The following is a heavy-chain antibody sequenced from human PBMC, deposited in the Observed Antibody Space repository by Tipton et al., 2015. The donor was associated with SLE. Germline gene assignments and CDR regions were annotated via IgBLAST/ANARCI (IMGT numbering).Heavy chain of an antibody. J-gene: IGHJ4*02. CDR1: GGSFSPYS. CDR3: ARGSYYYDTSAFDY. V-gene: IGHV4-34*01. CDR2: INHRGST. Sequence: TLSLTCAVYGGSFSPYSWSWIRQPPGKGLQWIGEINHRGSTNYNPSLKSRVTISLDTSKNQFSLKLSSVTAADTAVYYCARGSYYYDTSAFDYWGQGTLVTVSS. D-gene: IGHD3-22*01.